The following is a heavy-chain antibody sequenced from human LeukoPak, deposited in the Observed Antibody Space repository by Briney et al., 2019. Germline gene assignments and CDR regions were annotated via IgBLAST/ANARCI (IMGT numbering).Heavy chain of an antibody. CDR3: ARQATIFGVVGQNWFDP. J-gene: IGHJ5*02. Sequence: SETLSLTCTVSGGSISSSSYYWGWIRQPPGKGLEWIGSIYYSGSTYYNPFLKSRVTISVDTSKNQFSLKLSSVTAADTAVYYCARQATIFGVVGQNWFDPWGQGTLVTVSS. CDR1: GGSISSSSYY. V-gene: IGHV4-39*01. D-gene: IGHD3-3*01. CDR2: IYYSGST.